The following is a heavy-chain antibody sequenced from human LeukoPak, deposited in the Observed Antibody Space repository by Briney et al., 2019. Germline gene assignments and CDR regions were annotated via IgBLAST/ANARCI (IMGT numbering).Heavy chain of an antibody. J-gene: IGHJ4*02. CDR2: ISYDGRNK. CDR1: GFTFSSYW. CDR3: ARAGGGGGDTGTFDY. Sequence: PGGSLRLSCAASGFTFSSYWMSWVRQAPGKGLEWVAVISYDGRNKYYADSVKGRFTISRDNSKNTLYLQMNSLRAEDTAVYYCARAGGGGGDTGTFDYWGQGTLVTVSS. V-gene: IGHV3-30*03. D-gene: IGHD2-21*02.